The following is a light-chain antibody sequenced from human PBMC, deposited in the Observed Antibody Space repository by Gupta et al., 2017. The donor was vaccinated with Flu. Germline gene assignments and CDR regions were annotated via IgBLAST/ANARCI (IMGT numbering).Light chain of an antibody. V-gene: IGKV3-15*01. CDR1: QSVSSN. CDR3: QQDNNWPLT. Sequence: PATLSVSPGERATLSCRARQSVSSNLAWYQQKPVQAPRLLIYGASTRATGIPARFSGSGSGTEFTLTISSLQSEDFAVYYCQQDNNWPLTFGQGTKVEIK. CDR2: GAS. J-gene: IGKJ1*01.